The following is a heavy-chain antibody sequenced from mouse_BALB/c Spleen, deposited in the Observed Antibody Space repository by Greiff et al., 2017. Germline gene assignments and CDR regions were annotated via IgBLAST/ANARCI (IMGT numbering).Heavy chain of an antibody. D-gene: IGHD2-3*01. CDR3: NADGYYPVAY. CDR2: IDPENGDT. CDR1: GFNIKDYY. J-gene: IGHJ3*01. V-gene: IGHV14-4*02. Sequence: VQLKQSGAELVRSGASVKLSCTASGFNIKDYYMHWVKQRPEQGLAWIGWIDPENGDTEYAPKFQGKATMTADTSSNTAYLQLSSLTSEDTAVYYCNADGYYPVAYWGQGTLVTVSA.